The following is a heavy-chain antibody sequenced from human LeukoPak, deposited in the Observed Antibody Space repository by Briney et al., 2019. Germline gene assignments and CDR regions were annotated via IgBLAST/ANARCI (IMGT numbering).Heavy chain of an antibody. CDR2: ISGSGGST. CDR1: GFNYSSHA. Sequence: GGSLRLSCSTSGFNYSSHAMIWVRQAPGKGLEWVSTISGSGGSTYSADSVKGRFTISRDNSKNTLYLQMNSLRAEDTAVYYCAKDLYRWSYQNVELWAQGTTVTVSS. V-gene: IGHV3-23*01. CDR3: AKDLYRWSYQNVEL. J-gene: IGHJ6*01. D-gene: IGHD1-26*01.